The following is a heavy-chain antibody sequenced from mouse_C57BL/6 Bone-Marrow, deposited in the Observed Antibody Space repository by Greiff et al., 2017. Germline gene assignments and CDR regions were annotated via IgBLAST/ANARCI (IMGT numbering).Heavy chain of an antibody. D-gene: IGHD1-1*01. CDR2: ISNGGGST. CDR3: ARQGYYGSVSMDY. J-gene: IGHJ4*01. Sequence: EVQLQESGGGLVQPGGSLKLSCAASGFTFSDYYMYWVRQTPEKRLEWVAYISNGGGSTYYPDTVTGRFTISRDNTKNTLYLQMSRLQSEDTAMYYCARQGYYGSVSMDYWGQGTSVTVSS. CDR1: GFTFSDYY. V-gene: IGHV5-12*01.